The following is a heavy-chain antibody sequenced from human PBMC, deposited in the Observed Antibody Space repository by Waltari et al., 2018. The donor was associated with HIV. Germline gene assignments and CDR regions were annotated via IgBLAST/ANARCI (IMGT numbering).Heavy chain of an antibody. Sequence: EVQLVESGGGLVQPGGSLRLSCAASGFTFSRYWMHWVRQAPGKGLMWVSRVNGDGTSTTYADSVKGRFTISRDNAKNTLYLQMNSLRAEDTALYYCVRGINRPSQIIAAVRLSYNWFDPWGQGTLVTVSS. J-gene: IGHJ5*02. CDR1: GFTFSRYW. CDR2: VNGDGTST. D-gene: IGHD6-6*01. V-gene: IGHV3-74*01. CDR3: VRGINRPSQIIAAVRLSYNWFDP.